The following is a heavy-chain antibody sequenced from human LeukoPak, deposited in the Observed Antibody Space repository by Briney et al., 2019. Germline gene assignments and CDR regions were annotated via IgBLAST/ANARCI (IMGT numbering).Heavy chain of an antibody. CDR1: GGSISSSNW. CDR3: ASYYSSGWAAGVFDY. V-gene: IGHV4-4*02. J-gene: IGHJ4*02. D-gene: IGHD6-19*01. Sequence: SGTLSLTCAVSGGSISSSNWWSWVRQPPGKGLEWIGEIYHSGSTNYNPSLKSRVTISVDKSKNQFSLKLSSVTAADTAVYYCASYYSSGWAAGVFDYWGQGTLVTVSS. CDR2: IYHSGST.